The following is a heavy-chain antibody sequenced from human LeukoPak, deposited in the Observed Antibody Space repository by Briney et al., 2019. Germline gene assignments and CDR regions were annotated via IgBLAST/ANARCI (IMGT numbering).Heavy chain of an antibody. CDR2: IKQDGSEI. V-gene: IGHV3-7*01. J-gene: IGHJ4*02. Sequence: GGSLSLSCAASGFTLSSYWMSWVRQAPGKGLEWVANIKQDGSEIYDVYSLKGRFTISRDNAKISLYLQMNSLRAEDTAVYYCARDRGDSSGYLADYWGQGTLATVSS. D-gene: IGHD3-22*01. CDR3: ARDRGDSSGYLADY. CDR1: GFTLSSYW.